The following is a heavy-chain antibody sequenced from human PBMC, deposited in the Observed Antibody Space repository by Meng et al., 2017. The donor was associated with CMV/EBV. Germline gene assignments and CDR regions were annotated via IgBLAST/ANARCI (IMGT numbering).Heavy chain of an antibody. J-gene: IGHJ4*02. CDR2: ISYDGSNK. D-gene: IGHD1-26*01. CDR3: ARESFGSHFDY. V-gene: IGHV3-30-3*01. Sequence: GESLKISCAASGFTFSSYAMHWVRQAPGKGLEWVAVISYDGSNKYYADSVKGRFTISRDNSKNTLYLQMNSLRAEDTAVHYCARESFGSHFDYWGQGTLVTVSS. CDR1: GFTFSSYA.